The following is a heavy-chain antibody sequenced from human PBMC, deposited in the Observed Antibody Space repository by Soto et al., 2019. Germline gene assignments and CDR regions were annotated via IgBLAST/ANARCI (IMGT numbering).Heavy chain of an antibody. J-gene: IGHJ4*02. CDR3: ASSRPQDYDFWSGYYYFDY. CDR1: GCSINSSNW. V-gene: IGHV4-4*02. CDR2: IYHSGST. D-gene: IGHD3-3*01. Sequence: SETLSLTCAFSGCSINSSNWWSWVRQPPGKGLEWIGEIYHSGSTKYNPSLKSRVSISVDKSKNQFSLKLSSVTAADTAAYYRASSRPQDYDFWSGYYYFDYWGQGTLVTVSS.